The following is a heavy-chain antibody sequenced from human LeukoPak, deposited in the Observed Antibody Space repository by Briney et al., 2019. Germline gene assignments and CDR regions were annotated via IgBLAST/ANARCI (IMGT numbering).Heavy chain of an antibody. V-gene: IGHV4-30-4*01. CDR2: IYYSGST. CDR1: GGSISSGDYY. D-gene: IGHD3-3*01. J-gene: IGHJ5*02. Sequence: SETLSLTCTVSGGSISSGDYYWSWIRQPPGKGLEWIGYIYYSGSTYYNPSLKSRVTISVDTSKNQFSLKLSSVTAADTAVYYCARAELRYDFWSGYYNNWFDPWGQGTLVTVSS. CDR3: ARAELRYDFWSGYYNNWFDP.